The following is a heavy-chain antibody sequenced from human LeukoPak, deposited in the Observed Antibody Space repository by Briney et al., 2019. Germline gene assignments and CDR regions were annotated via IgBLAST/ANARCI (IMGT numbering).Heavy chain of an antibody. CDR3: VRDGVGAPPFDY. CDR1: EFTFSSNW. D-gene: IGHD1-26*01. J-gene: IGHJ4*02. Sequence: GGSLRLSCAASEFTFSSNWMHWVRQAPGKGLVWVSRIKGDGSSTSYADSVKGRFTISRDNAKNTLFLQMNSLRAEDTAVYYCVRDGVGAPPFDYWGQGALVTVSS. CDR2: IKGDGSST. V-gene: IGHV3-74*01.